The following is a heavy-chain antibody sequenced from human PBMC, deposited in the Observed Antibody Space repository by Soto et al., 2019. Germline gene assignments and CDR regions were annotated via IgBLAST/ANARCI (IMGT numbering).Heavy chain of an antibody. V-gene: IGHV3-30-3*01. CDR1: GFTFSSYA. CDR2: ISYDGSNK. J-gene: IGHJ4*02. Sequence: VQLVESGGGVVQPGRSLRLSCAASGFTFSSYAMHWVRQAPGKGLEWVAVISYDGSNKYYADSVKGRFTISRDNSKNTLYLQMNSLRAEDTAVYYCASVQAVARIPYFDYWGQGTLVTVSS. D-gene: IGHD6-19*01. CDR3: ASVQAVARIPYFDY.